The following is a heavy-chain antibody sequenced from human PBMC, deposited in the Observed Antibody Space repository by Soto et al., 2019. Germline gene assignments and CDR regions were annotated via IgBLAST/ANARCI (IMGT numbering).Heavy chain of an antibody. CDR1: GFTFSSYS. V-gene: IGHV3-21*01. CDR3: ARGGLIEARHGRNSFDP. J-gene: IGHJ5*02. Sequence: PGGSLRLSCAASGFTFSSYSMNWVRQAPGKGLEWVSSISSSSSYIYYADSVKGRFTISRDNAKNSLYLQMNSLRAEDTAVYYCARGGLIEARHGRNSFDPWGQGTLVTVSS. D-gene: IGHD6-6*01. CDR2: ISSSSSYI.